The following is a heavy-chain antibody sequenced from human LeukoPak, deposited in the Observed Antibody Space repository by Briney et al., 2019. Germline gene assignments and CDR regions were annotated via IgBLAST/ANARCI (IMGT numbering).Heavy chain of an antibody. J-gene: IGHJ3*02. CDR2: IYHSGST. CDR1: GGSFSGYY. Sequence: PSETLSLTCAVYGGSFSGYYWSWVRQPPGKGLEWIGEIYHSGSTNYNPSLKSRVTISVDKSKNQFSLKLSSVTAADTAVYYCARQTAVAGPPRGGAFDIWGQGTMVTVSS. V-gene: IGHV4-34*01. D-gene: IGHD6-19*01. CDR3: ARQTAVAGPPRGGAFDI.